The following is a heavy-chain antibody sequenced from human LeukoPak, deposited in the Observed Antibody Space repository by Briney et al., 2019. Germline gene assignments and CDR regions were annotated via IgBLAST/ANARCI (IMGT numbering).Heavy chain of an antibody. Sequence: TGGSLRLSCAASGFTVSSNYMTWVRQAPGKGLEWVSLIYSAGGTYYTDSVKGRFTISRHSSKNTLYLQMNSLRGEDTAVYYCARFLGRITISGVVPDGMDVWGQGTTVTVSS. J-gene: IGHJ6*02. CDR2: IYSAGGT. CDR3: ARFLGRITISGVVPDGMDV. D-gene: IGHD3-3*01. CDR1: GFTVSSNY. V-gene: IGHV3-53*04.